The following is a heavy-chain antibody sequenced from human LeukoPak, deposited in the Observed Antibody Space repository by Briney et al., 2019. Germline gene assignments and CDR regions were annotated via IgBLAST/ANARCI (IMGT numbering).Heavy chain of an antibody. CDR1: GSSIIDYY. J-gene: IGHJ6*03. V-gene: IGHV4-59*12. D-gene: IGHD3-22*01. CDR2: THYSGSS. Sequence: SETLSLTCSVSGSSIIDYYWTWIRQSPGNAPEWIGYTHYSGSSGSSPSLKSRVTMSVDASKSQLSLKLSSVTAADTAVYYCARASLRSSDGAFYYMDVWGRGTTVTVSS. CDR3: ARASLRSSDGAFYYMDV.